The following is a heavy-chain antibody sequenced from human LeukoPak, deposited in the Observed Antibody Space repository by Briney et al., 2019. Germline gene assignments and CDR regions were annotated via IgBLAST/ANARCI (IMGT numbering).Heavy chain of an antibody. CDR2: ITSSSTYI. J-gene: IGHJ6*03. Sequence: GGSLRLSCAASGITLSSYNMNWVRQAPGKGLEWVSSITSSSTYIYYADSVKGRFTISRDNAKSSLYLQMNSLRDEDTAVYYCARDPYSGSYGDYYYYYMDVWGKGTTVTISS. D-gene: IGHD1-26*01. CDR1: GITLSSYN. CDR3: ARDPYSGSYGDYYYYYMDV. V-gene: IGHV3-21*01.